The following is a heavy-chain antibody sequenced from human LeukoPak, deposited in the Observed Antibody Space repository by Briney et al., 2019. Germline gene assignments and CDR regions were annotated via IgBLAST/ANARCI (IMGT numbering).Heavy chain of an antibody. D-gene: IGHD1-26*01. CDR2: INTNTGNP. Sequence: GASVTVSCTASGYSFSNYGMNWVRQAPGQGLEWMGWINTNTGNPTYAQGFTGRFVFSLDTSVSTAYLQISSLKAEDTAVYYCARESGGSPGAYWGQGTLVTVSS. V-gene: IGHV7-4-1*02. CDR1: GYSFSNYG. J-gene: IGHJ4*02. CDR3: ARESGGSPGAY.